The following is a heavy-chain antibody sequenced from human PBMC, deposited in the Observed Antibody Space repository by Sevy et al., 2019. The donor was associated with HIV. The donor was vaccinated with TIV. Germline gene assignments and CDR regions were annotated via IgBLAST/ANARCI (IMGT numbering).Heavy chain of an antibody. D-gene: IGHD3-3*02. V-gene: IGHV1-2*02. CDR1: GYTFTGYY. J-gene: IGHJ3*02. CDR2: INPNSGGT. CDR3: ARSISAGNPDAFDI. Sequence: ASVKVSCKASGYTFTGYYMHWVRQAPGQGLEWMGWINPNSGGTNYARKFQGRVTMTRETSISTAYMELSRLRSDDTAGHYCARSISAGNPDAFDIWGQGTMVTVSS.